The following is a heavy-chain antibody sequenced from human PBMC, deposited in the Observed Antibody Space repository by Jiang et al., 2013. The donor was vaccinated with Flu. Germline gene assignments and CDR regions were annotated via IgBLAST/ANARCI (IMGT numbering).Heavy chain of an antibody. CDR1: GGSISSGGYS. V-gene: IGHV4-30-2*01. D-gene: IGHD2-15*01. CDR2: IYYSGTT. J-gene: IGHJ4*02. CDR3: ARHYCPGGICYGLGDY. Sequence: GSGLVKPSQTLSLTCAVSGGSISSGGYSWSWIRQPPGKGLEWIGYIYYSGTTYYNPSLLSRVSISGDTSKNQLSLRLSSVTAADTAVYYCARHYCPGGICYGLGDYWGQGTLVTVSS.